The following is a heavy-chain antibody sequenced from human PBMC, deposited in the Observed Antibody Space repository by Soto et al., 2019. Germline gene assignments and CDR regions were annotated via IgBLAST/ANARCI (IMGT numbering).Heavy chain of an antibody. V-gene: IGHV3-30-3*01. D-gene: IGHD1-1*01. J-gene: IGHJ4*02. CDR2: ISYDGSNK. Sequence: QVQLVESGGGVVQPGRSLRLSCAASGFTFSSYAMHWVRQAPGKGLEWVAVISYDGSNKYYADSVKGRFTISRDNSKNTLYLQMNSLRAEDTAVYYCAMESRAGTLDYWGQGTLVTVSS. CDR1: GFTFSSYA. CDR3: AMESRAGTLDY.